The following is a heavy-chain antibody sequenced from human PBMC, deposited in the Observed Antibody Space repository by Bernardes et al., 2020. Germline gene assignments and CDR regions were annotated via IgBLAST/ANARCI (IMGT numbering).Heavy chain of an antibody. CDR2: IDWDDDK. D-gene: IGHD3-9*01. V-gene: IGHV2-70*01. CDR3: ARIRPTYYDILTGYYADY. Sequence: GPTLVKPTQTLTLTCTFSGFSLSTSGMCVSWIRQPPGKALEWLALIDWDDDKYYSTSLKTRLTISKDTSKNQVVLTMTNMDPVDTATYYCARIRPTYYDILTGYYADYWGQGTLVTVSS. J-gene: IGHJ4*02. CDR1: GFSLSTSGMC.